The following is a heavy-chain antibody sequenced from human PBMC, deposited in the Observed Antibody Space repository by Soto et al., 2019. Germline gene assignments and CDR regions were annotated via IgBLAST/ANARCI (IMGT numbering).Heavy chain of an antibody. J-gene: IGHJ6*03. CDR1: GYTFTGYY. V-gene: IGHV1-2*04. CDR3: ASQRLGYYYMDV. Sequence: GASVKVSCKASGYTFTGYYMHWVRQAPGQGLEWMGWINPNSSGTNYAQKFQGWVTMTRDTSISTAYMELSRLRSDDTAVYYCASQRLGYYYMDVWGKGTTVTVSS. CDR2: INPNSSGT.